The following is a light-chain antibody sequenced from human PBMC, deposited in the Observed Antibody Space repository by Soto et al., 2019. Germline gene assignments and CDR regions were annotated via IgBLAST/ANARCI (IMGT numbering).Light chain of an antibody. Sequence: QSALTQPASVSGSPGQSITISCTGSSSDVGNYKFVSWYQQYPGKAPKVMLYEVSKRPSGVSYRFSGSQSGNTASLTISGLQAEDEADYYCCSYAGSYSSYFFGTVTKLTVL. CDR3: CSYAGSYSSYF. CDR1: SSDVGNYKF. V-gene: IGLV2-23*02. J-gene: IGLJ1*01. CDR2: EVS.